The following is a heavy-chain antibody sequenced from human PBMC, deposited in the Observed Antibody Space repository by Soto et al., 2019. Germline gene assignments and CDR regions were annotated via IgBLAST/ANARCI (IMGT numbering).Heavy chain of an antibody. CDR3: QKGPPRNSALVTTFDA. V-gene: IGHV3-9*01. Sequence: EVRLVESGGGFVQPGRSLRLSCTVSGFTFDEHSMHWVRQAPGKGLEWVSGINYNGGRVAYVDSVRGRFTIARDNANNSLFLQMTSLRPENTALYSCQKGPPRNSALVTTFDAWARGKRVT. J-gene: IGHJ4*02. D-gene: IGHD4-4*01. CDR1: GFTFDEHS. CDR2: INYNGGRV.